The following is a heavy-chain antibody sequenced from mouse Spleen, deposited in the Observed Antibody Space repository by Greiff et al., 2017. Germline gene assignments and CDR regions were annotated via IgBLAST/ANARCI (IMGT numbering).Heavy chain of an antibody. CDR1: GYTFTTYP. V-gene: IGHV1-47*01. Sequence: VHLVESGAELVKPGASVKMSCKASGYTFTTYPIEWMKQNHGKSLEWIGNFHPYNDDTKYNEKFKGKATLTVEKSSSTVYLELSRLTSDDSAVYYCARGYYSNLYYAMDYWGQGTSVTVSS. J-gene: IGHJ4*01. D-gene: IGHD2-5*01. CDR3: ARGYYSNLYYAMDY. CDR2: FHPYNDDT.